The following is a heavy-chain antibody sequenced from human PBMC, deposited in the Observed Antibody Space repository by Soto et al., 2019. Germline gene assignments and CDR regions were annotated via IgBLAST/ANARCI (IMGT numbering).Heavy chain of an antibody. CDR3: ARANLQYYCDSSGLGGY. D-gene: IGHD3-22*01. J-gene: IGHJ4*02. CDR1: GYTFTSYY. V-gene: IGHV1-46*01. CDR2: INPSGGST. Sequence: GASVKVSCKASGYTFTSYYMHWVRQAPGQGLEWMGIINPSGGSTSYAQKFQGRVTMTRDTSTSTVYMELSSLGSEDTAVYYCARANLQYYCDSSGLGGYWGQGTLVTVSS.